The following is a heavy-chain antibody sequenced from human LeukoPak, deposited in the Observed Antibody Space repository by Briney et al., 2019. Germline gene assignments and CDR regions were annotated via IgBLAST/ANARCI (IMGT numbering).Heavy chain of an antibody. V-gene: IGHV3-23*01. J-gene: IGHJ4*02. Sequence: GGSLRLSCAASGFTFSSYATSWVRQAPGKGLEWVSAISGSGGSTYYADSVKGRFTVSRDNSKNTLYLQMNSLRAEDTAVYYCAKAQWELLGFDYWGQGTLVTVSS. CDR2: ISGSGGST. D-gene: IGHD1-26*01. CDR3: AKAQWELLGFDY. CDR1: GFTFSSYA.